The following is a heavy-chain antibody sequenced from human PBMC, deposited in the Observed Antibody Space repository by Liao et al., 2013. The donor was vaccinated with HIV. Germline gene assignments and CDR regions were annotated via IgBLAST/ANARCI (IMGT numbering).Heavy chain of an antibody. J-gene: IGHJ4*02. CDR1: GGSISSYY. V-gene: IGHV4-4*07. CDR2: IYSSGST. CDR3: ARARSVTSSFDY. D-gene: IGHD4-11*01. Sequence: QVQLQESGPGLVKPSETLSLTCTVSGGSISSYYWTWIRQPAGKGLEWIGRIYSSGSTKYNPSLKSRVTMSVDTSKNQFSLRLTSVTAADTAVYYCARARSVTSSFDYWGQGTLVTVSS.